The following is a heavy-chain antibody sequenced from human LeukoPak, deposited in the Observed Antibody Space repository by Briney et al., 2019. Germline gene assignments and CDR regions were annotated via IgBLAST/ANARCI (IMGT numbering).Heavy chain of an antibody. CDR2: ISSSSYI. Sequence: PGGSLRLSCAASGFTFSSYSMNWVRQAPGKGLEWVSSISSSSYIYYADSVKGRFTISRDNAKNSLYLQMNSLRAEDTAVYYCAKGPRRDGYNYPDYWGQGTLVTVSS. D-gene: IGHD5-24*01. V-gene: IGHV3-21*04. CDR1: GFTFSSYS. J-gene: IGHJ4*02. CDR3: AKGPRRDGYNYPDY.